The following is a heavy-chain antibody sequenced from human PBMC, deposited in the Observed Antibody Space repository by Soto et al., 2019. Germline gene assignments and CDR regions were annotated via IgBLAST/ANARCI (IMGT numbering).Heavy chain of an antibody. D-gene: IGHD6-19*01. V-gene: IGHV3-30-3*01. CDR3: AREKDSSGWYGWYFDL. J-gene: IGHJ2*01. CDR1: GFTFSSYA. CDR2: ISYDGSNK. Sequence: QVQLVESGGGVVQPGRSLRLSCAASGFTFSSYAMHWVRQAPGKGLEWVAVISYDGSNKYYADSVKGRFTISRDNSKNTLYLQMNSLRAEDTAVYYCAREKDSSGWYGWYFDLWGRGTLVTVSS.